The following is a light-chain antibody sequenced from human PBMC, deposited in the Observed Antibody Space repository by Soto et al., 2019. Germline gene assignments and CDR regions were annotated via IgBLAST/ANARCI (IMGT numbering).Light chain of an antibody. CDR2: EVS. Sequence: QSALTQPASVSGSPGQSITISCTGTSSDVGSYNLVSWYQQHPGKAPKLMIYEVSKRPSGVSNRFSGSKSGNTASLTISGLQAEDEADYYCCSYAGSYVFVTGTKLTVL. J-gene: IGLJ1*01. V-gene: IGLV2-23*02. CDR1: SSDVGSYNL. CDR3: CSYAGSYV.